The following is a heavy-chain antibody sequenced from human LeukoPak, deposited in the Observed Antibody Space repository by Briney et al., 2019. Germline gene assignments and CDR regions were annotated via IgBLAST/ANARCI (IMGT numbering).Heavy chain of an antibody. Sequence: NAGGSLRLSCAASGFTFSSYSMNWVRQAPGKGLEWVSSISSSSSYIYYADSVKGRFTISRDNAKNSLYLQMNSLRAEDTAVYYCARLSLYYYDSSGYQIDYWGQGTLVTVSS. D-gene: IGHD3-22*01. CDR1: GFTFSSYS. J-gene: IGHJ4*02. CDR2: ISSSSSYI. V-gene: IGHV3-21*01. CDR3: ARLSLYYYDSSGYQIDY.